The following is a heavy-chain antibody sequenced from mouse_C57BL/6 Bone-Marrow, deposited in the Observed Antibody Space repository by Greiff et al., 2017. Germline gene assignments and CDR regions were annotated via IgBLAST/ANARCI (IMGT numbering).Heavy chain of an antibody. CDR2: IDPANGDT. CDR3: TTSGYYVGAY. Sequence: EVQLQQSGAELVRPGASVKLSCTASGFNIKDDYMHWVKQRPEQGLEWIGWIDPANGDTEYASKFQGKATITADTSSNTAYLQLSSLTSEDTAVYYCTTSGYYVGAYWGQGTLVTVSA. D-gene: IGHD2-1*01. J-gene: IGHJ3*01. CDR1: GFNIKDDY. V-gene: IGHV14-4*01.